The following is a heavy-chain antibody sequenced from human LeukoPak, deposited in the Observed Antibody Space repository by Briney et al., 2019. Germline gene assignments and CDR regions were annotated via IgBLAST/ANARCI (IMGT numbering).Heavy chain of an antibody. D-gene: IGHD1-14*01. V-gene: IGHV3-64*01. CDR2: ISSNGGST. CDR1: GFTFSSYA. CDR3: ARDPGLNPYYYYYYMDV. J-gene: IGHJ6*03. Sequence: GGSLRLSCAASGFTFSSYAMHWVRQAPGKGLEYVSAISSNGGSTYYANSVKGRFTISRDNSKNTLYLQMGSLRAEDMAVYYCARDPGLNPYYYYYYMDVWGKGTTVTVSS.